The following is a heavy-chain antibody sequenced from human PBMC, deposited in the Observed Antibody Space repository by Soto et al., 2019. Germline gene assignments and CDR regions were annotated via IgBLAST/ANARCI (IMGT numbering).Heavy chain of an antibody. Sequence: QVQLEQSGAEVKKPGSSVKVSCKASGGTLSDHGVAWLRQAPGQGLEWMGGTLPVFNAPKYAQRFQGRVKIAAHKSTEIAYMELRSLTSEDTALYYCARGVFGSGNYYAGPSAFDIWGQGTMVIVSS. CDR1: GGTLSDHG. J-gene: IGHJ3*02. CDR3: ARGVFGSGNYYAGPSAFDI. D-gene: IGHD3-10*01. CDR2: TLPVFNAP. V-gene: IGHV1-69*06.